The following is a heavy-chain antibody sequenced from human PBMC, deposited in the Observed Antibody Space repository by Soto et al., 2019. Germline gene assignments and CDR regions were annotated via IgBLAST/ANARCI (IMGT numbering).Heavy chain of an antibody. D-gene: IGHD5-18*01. CDR2: IYYSGST. CDR3: ARGRGDTAMAWYY. J-gene: IGHJ4*02. Sequence: QVQLQASGPGLVKPSETLSLTCTVSGGSISSYYWSWMRQSPGKGLEWIGYIYYSGSTKYNPSLKSRVTISVDTSKTQFSLKLSAVTAAGTAVYYCARGRGDTAMAWYYWGQGTLVTVSS. CDR1: GGSISSYY. V-gene: IGHV4-59*01.